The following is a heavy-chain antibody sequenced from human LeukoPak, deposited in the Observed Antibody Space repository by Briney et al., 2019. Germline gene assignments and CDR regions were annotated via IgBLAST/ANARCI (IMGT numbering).Heavy chain of an antibody. V-gene: IGHV4-39*01. CDR1: GGSISSSSYY. CDR3: ARQAPTSSSWYVAAQRGRYYFDY. Sequence: PSETLSLTCTVSGGSISSSSYYWGWIRQPPGKGLEWIGSIYYSGSTYYNPSLKSRLTISVDTSKNQFSLKLSSVTAADTAVYYCARQAPTSSSWYVAAQRGRYYFDYWGQGTLVTVSS. D-gene: IGHD6-13*01. J-gene: IGHJ4*02. CDR2: IYYSGST.